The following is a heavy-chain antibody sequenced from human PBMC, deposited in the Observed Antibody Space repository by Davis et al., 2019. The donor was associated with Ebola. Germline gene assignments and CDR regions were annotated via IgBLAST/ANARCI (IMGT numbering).Heavy chain of an antibody. J-gene: IGHJ6*02. CDR1: GGSISSYY. D-gene: IGHD3-10*01. V-gene: IGHV4-59*12. CDR3: ARGFRRGYYGMDV. CDR2: IYYSGST. Sequence: SETLSLTCTVSGGSISSYYWSWIRQPPGKGLEWIGYIYYSGSTNYNPSLKSRVTISVDTSKNQFSLKLSSVTAADTAVYYCARGFRRGYYGMDVWGQGTTVTVSS.